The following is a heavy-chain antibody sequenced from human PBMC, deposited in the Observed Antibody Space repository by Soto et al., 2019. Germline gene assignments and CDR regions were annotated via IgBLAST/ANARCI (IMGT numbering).Heavy chain of an antibody. CDR1: GGSISSYY. J-gene: IGHJ4*02. V-gene: IGHV4-59*01. CDR2: IYYSGST. Sequence: SETLSLTCTVSGGSISSYYWSLIRQPPGKGLEWIGYIYYSGSTNYNPSLKSRVTISVDTSKNQFSLKLSSVTAADTAVYYCARRYGASFDYWGQGTLVTSP. D-gene: IGHD4-17*01. CDR3: ARRYGASFDY.